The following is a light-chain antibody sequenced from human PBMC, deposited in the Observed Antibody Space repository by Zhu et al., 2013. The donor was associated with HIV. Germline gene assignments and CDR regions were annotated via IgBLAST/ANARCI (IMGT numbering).Light chain of an antibody. CDR2: EVS. CDR1: SSDVGGFNY. J-gene: IGLJ2*01. CDR3: SSYTSSSVVDVV. Sequence: HSALTQPASVSGSPGQSITISCTGTSSDVGGFNYVSWYQQHPDKAPKLIIYEVSDRPSGISNRFSGSKSGNTASLTISGLQAEDEADYYCSSYTSSSVVDVVFGGGTKLTVL. V-gene: IGLV2-14*01.